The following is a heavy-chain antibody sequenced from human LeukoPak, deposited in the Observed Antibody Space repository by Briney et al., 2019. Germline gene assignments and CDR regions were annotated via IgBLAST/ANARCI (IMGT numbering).Heavy chain of an antibody. J-gene: IGHJ6*03. CDR1: GFTFSSYE. V-gene: IGHV3-48*03. CDR2: ISSSGSTI. D-gene: IGHD4-17*01. Sequence: PGGSLRLSCAASGFTFSSYEMNWVRQAPGKGLEWVSYISSSGSTIYYADSVRGRFTISRDSAKNSLYLQMNSLRAEDTAVYYCARNGFHYGDYGDYYYYYYMDVWGKGTTVTVSS. CDR3: ARNGFHYGDYGDYYYYYYMDV.